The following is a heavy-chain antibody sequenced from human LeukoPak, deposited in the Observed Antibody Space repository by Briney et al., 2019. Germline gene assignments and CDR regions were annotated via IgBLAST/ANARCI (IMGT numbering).Heavy chain of an antibody. CDR2: INPNSGGT. CDR1: GYTFTGYY. D-gene: IGHD5-12*01. J-gene: IGHJ4*02. Sequence: ASVKVSCKASGYTFTGYYMHWVRQAPGQGLEWMGWINPNSGGTNYAQKFQGRVTMTRDTSISTACMELSRLRSDDTAVYYCARGRHSTSGPSHYWGQGTLVTVSS. V-gene: IGHV1-2*02. CDR3: ARGRHSTSGPSHY.